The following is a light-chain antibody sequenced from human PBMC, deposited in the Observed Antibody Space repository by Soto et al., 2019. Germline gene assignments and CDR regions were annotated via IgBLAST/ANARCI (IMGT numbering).Light chain of an antibody. J-gene: IGKJ5*01. Sequence: EIVLTQSPATLSLSPGERATLSCRASQSVRNSLAWYQQKPGQAPRLLIYAASHRATGIPTRFSGSGSGTDFILTITSLEPEDVAVYYCQQYNNWPAITFGQGTLLEIK. CDR3: QQYNNWPAIT. CDR2: AAS. CDR1: QSVRNS. V-gene: IGKV3-11*01.